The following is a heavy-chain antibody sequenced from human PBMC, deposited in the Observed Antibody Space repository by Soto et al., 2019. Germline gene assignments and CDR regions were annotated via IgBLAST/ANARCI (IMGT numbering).Heavy chain of an antibody. CDR3: AREGSYSAYNFAHGIQLWSFDF. D-gene: IGHD5-12*01. CDR2: IFASGST. CDR1: GGSINTFY. Sequence: LSLTCTVSGGSINTFYWSWVRQPAGKGLEWIGRIFASGSTSFNPSLESRVAMSVDTSKNHFSLNLSSVTAADMAVYYCAREGSYSAYNFAHGIQLWSFDFWGQGALVTVSS. J-gene: IGHJ4*02. V-gene: IGHV4-4*07.